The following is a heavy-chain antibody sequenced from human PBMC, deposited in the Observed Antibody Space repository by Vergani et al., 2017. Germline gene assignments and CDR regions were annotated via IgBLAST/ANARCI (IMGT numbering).Heavy chain of an antibody. V-gene: IGHV3-9*01. CDR1: GFTFDDYA. D-gene: IGHD5-12*01. CDR3: AKANPRNSGYDYLYYYHAMNV. CDR2: ITWNGGSI. Sequence: EVQLVESGGGLVQPGRSLRLSCAASGFTFDDYAIHWVRQAPGKGLEWVSGITWNGGSIGYADSVKGRFTISRDNAKNSLYLQMNSLRAEDTAVYYCAKANPRNSGYDYLYYYHAMNVWGQGTTVTVSS. J-gene: IGHJ6*02.